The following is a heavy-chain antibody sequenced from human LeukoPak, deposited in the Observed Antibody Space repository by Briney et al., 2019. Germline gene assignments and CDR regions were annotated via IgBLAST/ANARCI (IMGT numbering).Heavy chain of an antibody. Sequence: PSETLSLTCAVSGGXFRGHSWSWIRQSPGQGLEWIVGLNDRGTTDYNPSIQSRVIISVDTSKNHFSLKLTSVTAADTAVYYCARMGDSSGYYSNFDYWGQGTLVTVSS. J-gene: IGHJ4*02. D-gene: IGHD3-22*01. CDR2: LNDRGTT. V-gene: IGHV4-34*01. CDR1: GGXFRGHS. CDR3: ARMGDSSGYYSNFDY.